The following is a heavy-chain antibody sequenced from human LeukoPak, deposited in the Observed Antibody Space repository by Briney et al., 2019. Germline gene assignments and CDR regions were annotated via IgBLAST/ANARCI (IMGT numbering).Heavy chain of an antibody. J-gene: IGHJ4*02. CDR2: INPNSGGT. CDR3: ARGSEITYYDFWSGKGSNYYFDY. D-gene: IGHD3-3*01. Sequence: ASVKVSCKASGYTFTGYYMHWVRQAPGQGHEWMGWINPNSGGTNYAQKFQGRVTMTRDTSISTAYMELSRLRSDDTAVYYCARGSEITYYDFWSGKGSNYYFDYWGQGTLVTVSS. V-gene: IGHV1-2*02. CDR1: GYTFTGYY.